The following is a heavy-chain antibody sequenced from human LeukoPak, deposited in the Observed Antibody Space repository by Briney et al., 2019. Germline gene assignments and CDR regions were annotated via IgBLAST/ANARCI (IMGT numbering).Heavy chain of an antibody. CDR1: SGSFSGYY. D-gene: IGHD1-26*01. J-gene: IGHJ3*02. CDR3: ARDAVPHSGNNAFDI. V-gene: IGHV4-34*01. Sequence: SETLSLTCAVYSGSFSGYYWTWIRQPPGKGLEWIGEIDDSGTTNYNPSLRSRLTISVDTSKNQFSLKLNSVTAADTAVYYCARDAVPHSGNNAFDIWGQGTMVTVSS. CDR2: IDDSGTT.